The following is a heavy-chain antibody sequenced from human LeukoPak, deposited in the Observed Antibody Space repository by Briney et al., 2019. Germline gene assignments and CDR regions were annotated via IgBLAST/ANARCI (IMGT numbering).Heavy chain of an antibody. CDR1: GFTFSNYA. Sequence: PGGSLRLSCAASGFTFSNYAMSWVRQAPGKGLEWVSATSESGTYTYYADSVRGRFTISRDTSKNTLYLQMNSLRAEDTAVYYCAKTSGGNYWGQGTLVTVSS. J-gene: IGHJ4*02. CDR3: AKTSGGNY. D-gene: IGHD2-15*01. CDR2: TSESGTYT. V-gene: IGHV3-23*01.